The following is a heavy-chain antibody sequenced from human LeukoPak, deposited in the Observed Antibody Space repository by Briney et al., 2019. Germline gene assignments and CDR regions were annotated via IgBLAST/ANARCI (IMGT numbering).Heavy chain of an antibody. D-gene: IGHD3-22*01. CDR2: IITIFGTA. CDR3: ARVPPDYYDSSGYYAGAFDI. J-gene: IGHJ3*02. V-gene: IGHV1-69*13. Sequence: SVYPSCTASVGTFSSDAISSVRQAPGPGLEWMGGIITIFGTANYAQNFQGRVTITSDETTITAYMELSSLRSEDTAVYYCARVPPDYYDSSGYYAGAFDIWGQGTMVTVSS. CDR1: VGTFSSDA.